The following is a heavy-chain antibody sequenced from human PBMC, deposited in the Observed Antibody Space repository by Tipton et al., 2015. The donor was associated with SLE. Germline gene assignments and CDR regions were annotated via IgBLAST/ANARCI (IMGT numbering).Heavy chain of an antibody. V-gene: IGHV3-30*12. CDR2: ISYDGSDK. CDR1: GFTFSGFG. CDR3: ARVSSGWFCDY. J-gene: IGHJ4*02. D-gene: IGHD6-19*01. Sequence: RSLRLSCAASGFTFSGFGMHWVRQAPGKGLEWVAFISYDGSDKYYADSVKGRFTISRDNAKNSLYLQMNSLRAEDTAVYYCARVSSGWFCDYWGQGTLVTVSS.